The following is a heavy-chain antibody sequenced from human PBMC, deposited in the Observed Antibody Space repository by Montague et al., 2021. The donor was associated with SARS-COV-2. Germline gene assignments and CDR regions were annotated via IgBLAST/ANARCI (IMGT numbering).Heavy chain of an antibody. CDR3: ASHWITMIVVVIKGGWFDP. CDR1: GGSISSRSYY. V-gene: IGHV4-39*01. CDR2: IYYSGST. J-gene: IGHJ5*02. Sequence: SETLSLTCTVSGGSISSRSYYRGWIRQPPGKGLEWIGSIYYSGSTYYNPSLKSRVTISVDTSKNQFSLKLSSVTAADTAVYYCASHWITMIVVVIKGGWFDPWGQGTLVTVSS. D-gene: IGHD3-22*01.